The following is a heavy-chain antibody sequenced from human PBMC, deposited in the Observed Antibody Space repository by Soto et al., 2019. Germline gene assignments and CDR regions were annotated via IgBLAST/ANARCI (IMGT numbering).Heavy chain of an antibody. CDR2: ISYDGRNK. V-gene: IGHV3-30*15. D-gene: IGHD2-2*01. Sequence: QVPLVESGGGVVQPGRSLRLSCAASGFTFSLNAMHWVRQAPGKGLEWVAVISYDGRNKFYADSVKGRFTISRDNSKNTIYLQMSSLKSEDTAVYYCARDRYSAAVATYLDYWGQGALVTVSS. CDR1: GFTFSLNA. J-gene: IGHJ4*02. CDR3: ARDRYSAAVATYLDY.